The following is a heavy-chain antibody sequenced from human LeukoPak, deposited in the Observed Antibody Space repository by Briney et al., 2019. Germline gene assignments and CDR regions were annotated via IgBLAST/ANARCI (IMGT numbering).Heavy chain of an antibody. V-gene: IGHV3-74*01. D-gene: IGHD2-2*01. CDR1: GFPFSSYW. CDR3: ARTKIVVVPAATSGGFDY. J-gene: IGHJ4*02. Sequence: GALRFSFAAAGFPFSSYWMHWGRRAPGKGGMWVSRINSDGSSTRYSDSVKGRFTISRDNAKNTLYLQMNSLRAEDTAVYYCARTKIVVVPAATSGGFDYWGQGTLVTVSS. CDR2: INSDGSST.